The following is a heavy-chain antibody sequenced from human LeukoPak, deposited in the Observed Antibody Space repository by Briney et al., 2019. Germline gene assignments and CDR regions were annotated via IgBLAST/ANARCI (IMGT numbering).Heavy chain of an antibody. J-gene: IGHJ5*02. CDR3: ARSGGRFGELLYENWFDP. V-gene: IGHV1-69*01. CDR1: GGTFSSYA. D-gene: IGHD3-10*01. Sequence: SSVKVSCKASGGTFSSYAISWVRQAPGQGLEWMGGIIHIFGTANYAQKFQGRVTITADESTSTAYMELSSLRSEDTAVYYCARSGGRFGELLYENWFDPWGQGTLVTVSS. CDR2: IIHIFGTA.